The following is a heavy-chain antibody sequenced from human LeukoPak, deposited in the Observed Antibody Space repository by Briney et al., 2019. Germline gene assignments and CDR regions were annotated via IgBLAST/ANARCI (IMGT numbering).Heavy chain of an antibody. CDR2: IRSKANSYAT. V-gene: IGHV3-73*01. J-gene: IGHJ4*02. Sequence: GGSLKLSCAASGFTFSGSAMHWVRQASGKGLEWVGGIRSKANSYATAYAASVKGRFTISRDDSKNTAYLQMNSLKTEDTAVYYCTRPAEPGIAAAGTGDYWGQGTLVTVSS. CDR1: GFTFSGSA. D-gene: IGHD6-13*01. CDR3: TRPAEPGIAAAGTGDY.